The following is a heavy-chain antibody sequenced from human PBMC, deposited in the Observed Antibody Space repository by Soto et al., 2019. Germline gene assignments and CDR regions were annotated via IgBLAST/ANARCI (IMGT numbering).Heavy chain of an antibody. CDR1: GYAFTTYG. D-gene: IGHD1-1*01. CDR2: ISAHNGNT. Sequence: QVHLVQSGAEVKKPGASVKVSCKGSGYAFTTYGITWVRQAPGQGLEWMGWISAHNGNTNYAQKLQGRVTVTRDTSTSTAYMELRSLRSDYTSVYYCARGRYGDYWGQGAVVTVSS. J-gene: IGHJ4*02. CDR3: ARGRYGDY. V-gene: IGHV1-18*01.